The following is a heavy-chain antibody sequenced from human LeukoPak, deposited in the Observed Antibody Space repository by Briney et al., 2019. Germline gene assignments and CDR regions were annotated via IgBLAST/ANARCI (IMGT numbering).Heavy chain of an antibody. D-gene: IGHD3-10*01. CDR2: IRSKAYGGTT. V-gene: IGHV3-49*04. Sequence: PGGSLRLSCTVSGFSFGDYAMSWVRQAPGKGPEWVAFIRSKAYGGTTEYAASVTGRFTISTDASKSIAYLQMNSLKNKDTAVYYCTRALGGSGYYMDVWGKGTTVTVSS. CDR3: TRALGGSGYYMDV. J-gene: IGHJ6*03. CDR1: GFSFGDYA.